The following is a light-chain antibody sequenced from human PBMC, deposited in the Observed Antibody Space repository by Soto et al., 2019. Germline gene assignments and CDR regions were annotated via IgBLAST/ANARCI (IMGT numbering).Light chain of an antibody. V-gene: IGLV3-1*01. J-gene: IGLJ1*01. CDR1: NLGNKY. CDR2: QDN. Sequence: SYELTQPPSVSVSPGQTATITCSGDNLGNKYACWYQQKPGQSPVMVMSQDNKRPSGIPERFSGSNSGNTATLTISGTQAMDEADYYCQAWDSRTYVFATGTKLTVL. CDR3: QAWDSRTYV.